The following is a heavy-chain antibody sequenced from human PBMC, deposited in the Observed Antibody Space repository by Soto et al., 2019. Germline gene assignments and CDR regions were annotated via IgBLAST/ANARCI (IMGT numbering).Heavy chain of an antibody. V-gene: IGHV1-18*01. Sequence: ASVKVSCKASGYTSSSYGIIWVRQAPGQGLEWMGWISPYNGNTNYAQKFQGRVTMTTDRSTSTTYMDLRSLRSDDTAFYYCATTVERDYLDYWGQGTLVTVSS. CDR1: GYTSSSYG. CDR2: ISPYNGNT. D-gene: IGHD4-17*01. CDR3: ATTVERDYLDY. J-gene: IGHJ4*02.